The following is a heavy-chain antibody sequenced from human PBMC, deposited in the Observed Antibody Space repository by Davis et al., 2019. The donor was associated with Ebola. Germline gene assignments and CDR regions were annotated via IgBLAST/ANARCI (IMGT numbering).Heavy chain of an antibody. Sequence: AASVKVSCKASGYTFTSYYMHWVRQAPGQGLEWMGIINPSGGSTSYAQKFQGRVTMTRDTSISTAYMELSRLRSDDTAVYYCAREHSNYGVYYFDYWGQGTLVTVSS. CDR1: GYTFTSYY. V-gene: IGHV1-46*01. D-gene: IGHD4-11*01. CDR3: AREHSNYGVYYFDY. J-gene: IGHJ4*02. CDR2: INPSGGST.